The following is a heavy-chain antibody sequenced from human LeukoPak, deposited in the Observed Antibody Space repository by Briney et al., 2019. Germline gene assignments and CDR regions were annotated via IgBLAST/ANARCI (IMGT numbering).Heavy chain of an antibody. J-gene: IGHJ4*02. CDR3: AKDSGYSSSWYYFDY. CDR1: GFTFDDYT. CDR2: ISWDGGST. V-gene: IGHV3-43*01. D-gene: IGHD6-13*01. Sequence: GGSLRLSRAASGFTFDDYTMHWVRHAPGKGLEWVSLISWDGGSTYYADSVKGRFTISRDNSKNSLYLQMNSLRTEDTALYYCAKDSGYSSSWYYFDYWGQGTLVTVSS.